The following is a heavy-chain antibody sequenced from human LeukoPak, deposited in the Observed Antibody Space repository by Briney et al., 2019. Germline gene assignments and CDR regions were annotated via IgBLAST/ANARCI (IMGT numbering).Heavy chain of an antibody. CDR3: AKAQWLITIDY. J-gene: IGHJ4*02. V-gene: IGHV3-30*02. D-gene: IGHD6-19*01. Sequence: GGSLRLSCAASGLTFSNYGMHWLRQAPGKGLEWVAFIRYDGSNKYYADSVKGRFTISRDNSQSTLYLQMNSLRAEDTAVYYCAKAQWLITIDYWGQGTLVTVSS. CDR1: GLTFSNYG. CDR2: IRYDGSNK.